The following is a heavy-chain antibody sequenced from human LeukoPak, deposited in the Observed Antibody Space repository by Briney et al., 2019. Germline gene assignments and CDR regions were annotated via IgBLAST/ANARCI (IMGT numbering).Heavy chain of an antibody. V-gene: IGHV3-33*08. J-gene: IGHJ6*02. CDR2: IWYDGSNK. D-gene: IGHD2-15*01. Sequence: AGGSLRLSCAASGFTFSSYGMHWVRQAPGKGLEWVAVIWYDGSNKYYADSVKGRFTISRDNSKNTLYLQMNSLRAEDTAVYYCARDSGHYYYYGMDVWGQGTTVTVSS. CDR1: GFTFSSYG. CDR3: ARDSGHYYYYGMDV.